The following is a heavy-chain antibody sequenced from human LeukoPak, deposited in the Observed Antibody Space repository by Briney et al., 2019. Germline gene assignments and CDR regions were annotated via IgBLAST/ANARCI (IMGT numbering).Heavy chain of an antibody. Sequence: GGSLRLSRAASGFTVSLSYMNWFRQAPGKGLEWVSVIYSGGGTYYAESVKGRFTISRDHSKNTLFLQMSSLKAEDTAVYYCARRMSTSWASDYWGQGTLVTVSS. J-gene: IGHJ4*02. CDR2: IYSGGGT. D-gene: IGHD6-13*01. CDR1: GFTVSLSY. CDR3: ARRMSTSWASDY. V-gene: IGHV3-53*01.